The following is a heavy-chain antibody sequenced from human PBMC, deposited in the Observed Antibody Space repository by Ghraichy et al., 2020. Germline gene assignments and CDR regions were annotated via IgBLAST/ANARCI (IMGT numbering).Heavy chain of an antibody. J-gene: IGHJ4*02. CDR1: GFNFRDSF. CDR3: ARLKVEEYNFWSGYPKSFLFDF. D-gene: IGHD3-3*01. CDR2: INGRGNTI. V-gene: IGHV3-11*01. Sequence: GGSLRLSCAASGFNFRDSFRDSFMSWIRQAPGKGMKWISYINGRGNTIDYADSIKGRFTISRDNARDSVYLQMNSLRAEDTAVYYCARLKVEEYNFWSGYPKSFLFDFWGQGTPVTVSS.